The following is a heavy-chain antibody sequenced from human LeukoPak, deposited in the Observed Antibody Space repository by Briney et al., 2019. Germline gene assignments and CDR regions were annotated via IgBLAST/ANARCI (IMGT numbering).Heavy chain of an antibody. D-gene: IGHD4-17*01. CDR3: ARSYGALDI. Sequence: GGSLRLSCAASGFTYSNYWMSWVRQAPGKELEWVTFIRDDGSNKDYADSVKGRFTISRDNSKNMLYVQMNSLRAEDTAVYYCARSYGALDIWGQGTMVTVSS. CDR2: IRDDGSNK. CDR1: GFTYSNYW. V-gene: IGHV3-30*02. J-gene: IGHJ3*02.